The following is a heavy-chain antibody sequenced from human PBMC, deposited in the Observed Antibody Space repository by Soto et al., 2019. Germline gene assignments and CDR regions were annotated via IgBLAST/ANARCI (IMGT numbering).Heavy chain of an antibody. CDR1: GFSISRSA. D-gene: IGHD1-1*01. CDR3: ARDLQAGTDNVNWFAP. V-gene: IGHV3-30*04. CDR2: IAYDGSNR. Sequence: QVQLVESGGGVVQPGRSLRLSCAASGFSISRSAMHWVRQAPGKGLEWVAVIAYDGSNRWYADSAKGRFTISRDNSKNTLYLQMSCLRGEDTAVYYCARDLQAGTDNVNWFAPWGQGTLVTVSS. J-gene: IGHJ5*02.